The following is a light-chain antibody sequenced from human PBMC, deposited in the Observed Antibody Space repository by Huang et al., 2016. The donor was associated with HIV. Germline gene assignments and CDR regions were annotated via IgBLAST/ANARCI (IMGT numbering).Light chain of an antibody. V-gene: IGKV3-15*01. CDR2: GAS. Sequence: EIVMTQSPATLSVSPGERPTLSCRASQSVSNNLAWYQQKPGQAPRLLIYGASTRAADIPARFSGSGSGTEFNLTISSLQSEDFAVYFCHQYNNWPFTFGPGTKVDIK. J-gene: IGKJ3*01. CDR1: QSVSNN. CDR3: HQYNNWPFT.